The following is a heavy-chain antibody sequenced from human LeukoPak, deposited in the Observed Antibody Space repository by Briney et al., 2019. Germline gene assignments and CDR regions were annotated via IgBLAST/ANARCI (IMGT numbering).Heavy chain of an antibody. CDR3: ARVHYGDSRFDP. CDR2: MNPNSGNT. J-gene: IGHJ5*02. V-gene: IGHV1-8*01. CDR1: GYTLTSYD. D-gene: IGHD4-17*01. Sequence: GASVKVSCKASGYTLTSYDIHWVRQATGQGLEWMGWMNPNSGNTGYTQKFQGRVTMTRNTSISTAYMELSSLRSEDTAVYYCARVHYGDSRFDPRGQGTLVTVSS.